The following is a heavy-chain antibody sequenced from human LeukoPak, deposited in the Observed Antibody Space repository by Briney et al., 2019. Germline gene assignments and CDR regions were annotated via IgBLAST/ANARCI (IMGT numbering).Heavy chain of an antibody. CDR1: GGSISSYY. D-gene: IGHD3-9*01. CDR2: IYTSGST. CDR3: ARGGYDILTGYYLDYFDY. V-gene: IGHV4-4*07. J-gene: IGHJ4*02. Sequence: SETLSLTCTVSGGSISSYYWNWIRQPAGKGLEWLGRIYTSGSTNYNPSLKSRVTMSVHTSKNQFSLKLSSVPPADTAVYYCARGGYDILTGYYLDYFDYWGQGTLVTVSS.